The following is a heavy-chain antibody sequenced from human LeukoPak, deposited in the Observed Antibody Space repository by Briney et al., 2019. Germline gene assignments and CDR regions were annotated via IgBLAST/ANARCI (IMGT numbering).Heavy chain of an antibody. CDR1: GFIFSSFG. J-gene: IGHJ4*02. CDR2: IRHDGSNK. D-gene: IGHD3-22*01. V-gene: IGHV3-30*02. CDR3: ATQRYYDSSGYYYED. Sequence: GGSLRLSCAASGFIFSSFGIHWVRQAPGKGLEWLAFIRHDGSNKYYADSVKGRFTISRDNSKNTLYLQMNSLRAEDTAVYYCATQRYYDSSGYYYEDWGQGTLVTVSS.